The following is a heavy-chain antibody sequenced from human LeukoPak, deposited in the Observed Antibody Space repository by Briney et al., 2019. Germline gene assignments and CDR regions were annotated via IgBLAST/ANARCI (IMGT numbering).Heavy chain of an antibody. CDR3: ARGGSYLSAFDI. V-gene: IGHV3-74*01. D-gene: IGHD1-26*01. CDR1: GFTFSSYW. CDR2: INSDGSST. Sequence: GGSLRLSCSASGFTFSSYWMHWVRQAPGKGLVWVSRINSDGSSTSYADSVKGRFTISRDNAKNTLYLQMNSLRAEDTAVYYCARGGSYLSAFDIWGQGTMVTVSS. J-gene: IGHJ3*02.